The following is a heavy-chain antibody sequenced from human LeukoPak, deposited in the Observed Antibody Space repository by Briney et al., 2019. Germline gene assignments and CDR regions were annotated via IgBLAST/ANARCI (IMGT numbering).Heavy chain of an antibody. CDR1: GGSISSSSYY. V-gene: IGHV4-39*07. CDR2: INHSGIT. CDR3: ARDQTSKGDAFDI. Sequence: SATLSLTCTVSGGSISSSSYYWGWIRQPPGKGLEWIGEINHSGITNYNPSLKSRVTISEDTSKNQFSLKLSSVTAADTAVYYCARDQTSKGDAFDIWGQGTMVTVSS. J-gene: IGHJ3*02.